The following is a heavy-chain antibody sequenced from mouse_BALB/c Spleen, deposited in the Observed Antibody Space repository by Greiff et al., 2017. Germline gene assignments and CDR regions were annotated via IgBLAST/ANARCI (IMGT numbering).Heavy chain of an antibody. J-gene: IGHJ3*01. CDR2: ISSGGNYT. CDR3: ARQARAY. CDR1: GFTFSHYA. V-gene: IGHV5-9-3*01. Sequence: EVQLVESGGGLVKPGGSLKLSCAASGFTFSHYAMSWVRQTPEKRLEWVATISSGGNYTYYPDSVKGRFTISRDNAKNTLFLQMSSLRSEDTAMYYCARQARAYWGQGTLVTVSA.